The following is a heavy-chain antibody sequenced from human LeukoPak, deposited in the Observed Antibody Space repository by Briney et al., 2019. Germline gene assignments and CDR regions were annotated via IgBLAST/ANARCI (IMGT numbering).Heavy chain of an antibody. CDR1: GGSISSYY. J-gene: IGHJ3*02. D-gene: IGHD3-10*01. CDR2: IYYSGST. V-gene: IGHV4-59*01. CDR3: ARVLRTMVRGGAFDI. Sequence: SETLSLTCTVSGGSISSYYWSWIRQPPGKGLEWIGYIYYSGSTNYNPSLKSRVTLSVDTSKNQFSLKLSSVTAADTAVYYCARVLRTMVRGGAFDIWGQGTMVTVSS.